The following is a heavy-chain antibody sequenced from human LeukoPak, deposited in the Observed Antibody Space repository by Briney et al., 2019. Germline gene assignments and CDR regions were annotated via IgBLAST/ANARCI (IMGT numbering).Heavy chain of an antibody. CDR1: GFTFSRYN. Sequence: GGSLKLSCAASGFTFSRYNMVWVRQAPGKGLEWISDISSTLYRTFYTDSVKGRFTISRDNAKNSLFLQMNGLRPEDTAVCYCARSRLTSFDYWGQGTLVAVSS. CDR2: ISSTLYRT. J-gene: IGHJ4*02. CDR3: ARSRLTSFDY. V-gene: IGHV3-48*01.